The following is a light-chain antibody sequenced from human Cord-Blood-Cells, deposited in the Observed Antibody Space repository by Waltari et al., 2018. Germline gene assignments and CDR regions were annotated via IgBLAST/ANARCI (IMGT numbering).Light chain of an antibody. CDR3: CSYAGSYTFVV. CDR1: SSDVGGYNY. J-gene: IGLJ2*01. CDR2: DVS. Sequence: QYALTQPRSVSGSPGQSVTISCTGTSSDVGGYNYVSWYQQTPGKAPKLMIYDVSKLPSGVPDRFSCSKACNTACLTISGLQAEYEADYYCCSYAGSYTFVVFGGGTKLTVL. V-gene: IGLV2-11*01.